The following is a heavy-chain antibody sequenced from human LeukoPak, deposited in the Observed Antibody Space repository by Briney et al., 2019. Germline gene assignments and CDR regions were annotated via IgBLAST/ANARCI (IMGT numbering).Heavy chain of an antibody. CDR1: RDTFRSYA. J-gene: IGHJ4*02. CDR2: SSPIFRTA. V-gene: IGHV1-69*13. CDR3: ARADYYGSGSYSPQLDY. D-gene: IGHD3-10*01. Sequence: SVRISSAASRDTFRSYAISCVRHAPGHGRVCRGGSSPIFRTANYAQKFQGRVTITADQSTSTAYMELSSLRSEDTAVYYCARADYYGSGSYSPQLDYWGQGTLVTVSS.